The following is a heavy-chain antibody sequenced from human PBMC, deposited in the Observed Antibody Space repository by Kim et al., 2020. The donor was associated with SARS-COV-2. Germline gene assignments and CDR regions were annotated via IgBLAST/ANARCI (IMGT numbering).Heavy chain of an antibody. V-gene: IGHV3-53*01. J-gene: IGHJ3*02. CDR3: ARRTYGGQTSPRAVDI. D-gene: IGHD2-15*01. Sequence: VKSRFTITRDNSKNTMYLQMNSMRAEDTAVYYCARRTYGGQTSPRAVDIWGEGTMVTVSS.